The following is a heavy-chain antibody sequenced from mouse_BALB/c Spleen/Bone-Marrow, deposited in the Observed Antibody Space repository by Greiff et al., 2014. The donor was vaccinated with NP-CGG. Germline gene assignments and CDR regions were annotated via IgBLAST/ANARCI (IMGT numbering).Heavy chain of an antibody. V-gene: IGHV1S137*01. Sequence: QVHVKQSGAELVRPGISVKISCKGSGYTLTDYGIHWVRQSHAKSLEWIGVLITYYGDASYNPRFKGKATMTVDKSSSTAYMEIARLTSEDSAIYYCARWDGKYAMDYWGQGTSVTVSS. D-gene: IGHD2-1*01. J-gene: IGHJ4*01. CDR1: GYTLTDYG. CDR2: LITYYGDA. CDR3: ARWDGKYAMDY.